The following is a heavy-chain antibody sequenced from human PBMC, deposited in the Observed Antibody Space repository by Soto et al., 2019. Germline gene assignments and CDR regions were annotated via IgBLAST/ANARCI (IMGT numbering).Heavy chain of an antibody. CDR2: ISGSSSNI. CDR1: GFSFSDYY. CDR3: ARDLSWGSNWYYYMDV. Sequence: GGSLRLSCSASGFSFSDYYMTWVRQAPGKGLEWISYISGSSSNIDYADSVKGRFTVSRDNARNSLYLQMNSLRAEDTAVYYCARDLSWGSNWYYYMDVWGKGTTVTVSS. J-gene: IGHJ6*03. V-gene: IGHV3-48*01. D-gene: IGHD7-27*01.